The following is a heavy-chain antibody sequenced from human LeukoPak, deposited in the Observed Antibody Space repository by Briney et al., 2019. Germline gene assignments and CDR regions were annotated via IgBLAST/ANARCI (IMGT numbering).Heavy chain of an antibody. D-gene: IGHD1-26*01. CDR3: ATGKGAMEYEGVFDY. CDR1: GYTLTELS. V-gene: IGHV1-24*01. J-gene: IGHJ4*02. Sequence: ASVKVSCKVSGYTLTELSMHWARQAPGKGLEWMGGFDPEDGETIYAQKFQGRVTMTEDTSTDTAYMELSSLGSEDTAVYYCATGKGAMEYEGVFDYWGQGTLVTVSS. CDR2: FDPEDGET.